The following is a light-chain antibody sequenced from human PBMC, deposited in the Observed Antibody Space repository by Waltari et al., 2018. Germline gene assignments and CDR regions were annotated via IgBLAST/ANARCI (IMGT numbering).Light chain of an antibody. J-gene: IGKJ1*01. CDR2: GVS. Sequence: EIVLTQSPGTLSLSPGERATLSCRASESGGRSLAWYQQKRGQAPRLLIYGVSTRASGIPDRFSGSGSETDFSLVISRLEPEDFAVYYCEHYVRLPVTFGQGTKVEIK. CDR1: ESGGRS. CDR3: EHYVRLPVT. V-gene: IGKV3-20*01.